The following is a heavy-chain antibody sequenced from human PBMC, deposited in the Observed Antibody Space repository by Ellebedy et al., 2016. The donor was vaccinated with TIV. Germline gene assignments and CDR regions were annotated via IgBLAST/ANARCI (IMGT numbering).Heavy chain of an antibody. J-gene: IGHJ4*02. V-gene: IGHV3-33*01. CDR1: GFTFRDYG. CDR2: TWFDGRNK. CDR3: ARDWVPSDSRVFAY. Sequence: GGSLRLXXAASGFTFRDYGMHWVRQAPGKGLEWVASTWFDGRNKYYADSVRDRFTISRDNSKNTLFLQMNSLRTDDTAVYYCARDWVPSDSRVFAYWGQGTLVTVSS. D-gene: IGHD2-21*02.